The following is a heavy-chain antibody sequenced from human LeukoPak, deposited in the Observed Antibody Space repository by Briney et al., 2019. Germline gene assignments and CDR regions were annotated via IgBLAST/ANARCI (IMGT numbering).Heavy chain of an antibody. Sequence: SETLSLTCTVSGGSISSYYWSWIRQPAGKGLEWIGRIYTSGSTNYNPSLKSRVTMSVDTSKNQFSLKLNSVTAADTAVYYCARVVAAAGNNWFDPWGRGTLVTVSS. CDR3: ARVVAAAGNNWFDP. D-gene: IGHD6-13*01. CDR1: GGSISSYY. V-gene: IGHV4-4*07. J-gene: IGHJ5*02. CDR2: IYTSGST.